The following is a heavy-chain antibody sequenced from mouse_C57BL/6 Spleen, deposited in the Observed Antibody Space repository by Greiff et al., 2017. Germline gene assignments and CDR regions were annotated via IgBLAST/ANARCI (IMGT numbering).Heavy chain of an antibody. D-gene: IGHD2-3*01. Sequence: DVQLVESGPELVKPGASVKIPCKASGYTFTDYNMDWVKQSHGKSLEWIGDINPNNGGTIYNQKFKGKATLTVDKSSSTAYMELRSLTSEDTAVYYCARQLYDVLAYWGQGTLVTVSA. CDR1: GYTFTDYN. CDR2: INPNNGGT. J-gene: IGHJ3*01. V-gene: IGHV1-18*01. CDR3: ARQLYDVLAY.